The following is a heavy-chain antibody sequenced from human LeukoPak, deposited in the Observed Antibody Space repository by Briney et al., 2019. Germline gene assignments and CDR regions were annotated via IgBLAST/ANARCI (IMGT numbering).Heavy chain of an antibody. V-gene: IGHV3-30*02. CDR2: IRYDGSNK. Sequence: GGSLRLSCAASGFTFSSYGMHWVRQAPGKGLEWVAFIRYDGSNKYYADSVKGRFTISRDNSKNTLYLQMNSLRAEDTAVFYCAKDQFLGGTYYYYYMDVWGKGTTVIVSS. CDR3: AKDQFLGGTYYYYYMDV. D-gene: IGHD3-3*01. CDR1: GFTFSSYG. J-gene: IGHJ6*03.